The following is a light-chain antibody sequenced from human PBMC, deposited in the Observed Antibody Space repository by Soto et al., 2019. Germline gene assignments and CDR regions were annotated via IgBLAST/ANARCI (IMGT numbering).Light chain of an antibody. J-gene: IGKJ4*01. CDR2: WAT. Sequence: DIVMTQSPASLAVSLGERATVNCKSEQSVFSSSENRNHFAWYRQSQGQPPKRRINWATTRESGVPDRFSGSGSGTDFTLTVSSRQAEGVDVDYCQQYFRSPLTFGGGTTVGI. CDR3: QQYFRSPLT. CDR1: QSVFSSSENRNH. V-gene: IGKV4-1*01.